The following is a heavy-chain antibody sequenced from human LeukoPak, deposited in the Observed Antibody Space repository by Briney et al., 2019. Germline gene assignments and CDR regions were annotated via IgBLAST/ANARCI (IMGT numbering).Heavy chain of an antibody. V-gene: IGHV4-59*01. D-gene: IGHD6-13*01. J-gene: IGHJ4*02. CDR3: ASGDRVAAAGAFDY. CDR1: GGSISSYY. Sequence: SETLSLTCTVSGGSISSYYWSWIRQPPGKGLEWIGYIYYSGSTNYNPSLKSRVTISVDTSKNQFSLKLSSVTAADTAVYYRASGDRVAAAGAFDYWGQGTLVTVSS. CDR2: IYYSGST.